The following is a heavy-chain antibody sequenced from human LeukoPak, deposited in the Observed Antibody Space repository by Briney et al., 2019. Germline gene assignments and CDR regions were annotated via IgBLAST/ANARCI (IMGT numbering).Heavy chain of an antibody. CDR2: IYTSGST. CDR3: ARRPKRMTMIVMINYYFDY. CDR1: GGSISSGSYY. Sequence: SETLSLTCTVSGGSISSGSYYWSWIRQPAGKGLEWIGRIYTSGSTNYNPSLKSRVTISVDTSKNQFSLKVTSVTAADTAVYYCARRPKRMTMIVMINYYFDYWGQGTLVTVSS. J-gene: IGHJ4*02. D-gene: IGHD3-22*01. V-gene: IGHV4-61*02.